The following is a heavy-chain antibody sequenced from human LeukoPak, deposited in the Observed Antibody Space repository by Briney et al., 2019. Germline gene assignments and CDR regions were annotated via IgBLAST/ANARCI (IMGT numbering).Heavy chain of an antibody. V-gene: IGHV4-34*01. CDR1: GGSFSGYY. CDR2: IYYSGST. D-gene: IGHD2-15*01. CDR3: ARVAYRYCSGGSCYLNWFDP. Sequence: PSETLSLTCAVYGGSFSGYYWGWIRQPPGKGLEWIGSIYYSGSTYYNPSLKSRVTISVDTSKNQFSLKLSSVTAADTAVYYCARVAYRYCSGGSCYLNWFDPWGQGTLVTVSS. J-gene: IGHJ5*02.